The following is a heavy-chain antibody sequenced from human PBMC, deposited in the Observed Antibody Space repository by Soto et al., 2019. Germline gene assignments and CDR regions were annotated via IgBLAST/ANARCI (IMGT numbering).Heavy chain of an antibody. CDR1: GFPFSNAW. J-gene: IGHJ3*02. Sequence: PGGSLRLSCAASGFPFSNAWMNWVRQAPGKGLEWVGRIKSKTDGGTTDYAAPVKGRFTISRDDSKNTLYLQMNSLKTEDTAVYYCTTDSVRWLVHLDAFDIWGQGTMVTVSS. D-gene: IGHD6-19*01. CDR2: IKSKTDGGTT. V-gene: IGHV3-15*07. CDR3: TTDSVRWLVHLDAFDI.